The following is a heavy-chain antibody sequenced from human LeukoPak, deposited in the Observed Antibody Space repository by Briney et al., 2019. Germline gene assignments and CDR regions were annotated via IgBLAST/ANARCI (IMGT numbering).Heavy chain of an antibody. D-gene: IGHD2-21*01. J-gene: IGHJ6*04. CDR2: MSDTGIT. Sequence: PSETLSLTCSVSGDSISSYFWSWIRQPPGKGLGWIGYMSDTGITKYNPSLKSRATISVDTSKKQFSLKLSSVTAADTALYFCARLWFYSGFIDVWGKGTTVTISS. CDR1: GDSISSYF. CDR3: ARLWFYSGFIDV. V-gene: IGHV4-59*01.